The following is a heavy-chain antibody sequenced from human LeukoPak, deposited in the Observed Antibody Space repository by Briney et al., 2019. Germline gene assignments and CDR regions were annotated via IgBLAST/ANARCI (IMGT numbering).Heavy chain of an antibody. D-gene: IGHD6-13*01. CDR1: GYTLTELS. CDR2: FDPEDGET. CDR3: ARDRCSSCEEYFQH. J-gene: IGHJ1*01. Sequence: ASVKVSCKVSGYTLTELSMHGVRQAPGKGLEWMGGFDPEDGETIYAQKFQGRVTMTEDTSTDTAYMELRSLRSDDTAVYYCARDRCSSCEEYFQHWGQGTLVTVSS. V-gene: IGHV1-24*01.